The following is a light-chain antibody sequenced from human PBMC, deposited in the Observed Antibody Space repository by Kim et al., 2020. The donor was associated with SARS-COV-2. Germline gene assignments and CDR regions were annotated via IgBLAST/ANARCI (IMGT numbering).Light chain of an antibody. Sequence: AYVGERVTITGRESQDISRYLNWYQQKPGKAPKLLIDTASSLQSGVPSRCTGSGSETDFTLTISSLQPEDFATYYCQQTYSASRTFGQGTKVDIK. CDR2: TAS. V-gene: IGKV1-39*01. J-gene: IGKJ1*01. CDR3: QQTYSASRT. CDR1: QDISRY.